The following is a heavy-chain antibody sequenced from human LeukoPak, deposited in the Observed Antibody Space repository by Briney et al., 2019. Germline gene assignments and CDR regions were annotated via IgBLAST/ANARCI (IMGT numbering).Heavy chain of an antibody. D-gene: IGHD2-2*01. J-gene: IGHJ6*02. CDR3: ARDGSKFCSSTSCYSAHYYYGMDV. V-gene: IGHV3-11*01. CDR2: MSTSGSTI. CDR1: GFIFSDYV. Sequence: TPGGSLRLSCAASGFIFSDYVMSWVRQAPGKGLEWVSYMSTSGSTIYYADSVKGRFTISRDNAKNSLYLQMNSLRAEDTAVYYCARDGSKFCSSTSCYSAHYYYGMDVWGQGTTVTVSS.